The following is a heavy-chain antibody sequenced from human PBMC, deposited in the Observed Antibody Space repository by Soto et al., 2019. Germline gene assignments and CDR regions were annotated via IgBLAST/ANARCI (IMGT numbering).Heavy chain of an antibody. CDR3: ATVLDSGSWYTEGWFDP. D-gene: IGHD6-13*01. V-gene: IGHV4-31*03. Sequence: QVQLQESGPGLVKPSQTLSLTCTVSGGSISSGGYFWSWIRQHPGKGLEWIGYISYSGSTYYNPSLKSRVTISVDTSNNQFSLKLSSVTAADTAVYYCATVLDSGSWYTEGWFDPWGQGTLVTVSS. J-gene: IGHJ5*02. CDR1: GGSISSGGYF. CDR2: ISYSGST.